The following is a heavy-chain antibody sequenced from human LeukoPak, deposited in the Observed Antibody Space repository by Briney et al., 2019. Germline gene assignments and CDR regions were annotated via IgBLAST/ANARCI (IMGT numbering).Heavy chain of an antibody. D-gene: IGHD4-17*01. J-gene: IGHJ5*02. CDR1: GGSISSSSYY. V-gene: IGHV4-39*01. CDR2: IYYSGST. CDR3: ARIGDPNWFDP. Sequence: SETLSLTCTVSGGSISSSSYYWGWIRQPPGKGPEWIGSIYYSGSTYYNPSLKSRVTISVDTSKNQFSLKLSSVTAADTAVYYCARIGDPNWFDPWGQGTLVTVSS.